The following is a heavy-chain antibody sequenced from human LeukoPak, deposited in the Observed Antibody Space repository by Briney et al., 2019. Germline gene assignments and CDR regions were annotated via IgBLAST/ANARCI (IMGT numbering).Heavy chain of an antibody. D-gene: IGHD3-9*01. CDR1: GFTFSSYG. J-gene: IGHJ4*02. CDR2: IWCDGSNK. V-gene: IGHV3-33*01. Sequence: GGSLRLSCAASGFTFSSYGMHWVRQAPGKGLEWVAVIWCDGSNKYYADSVKGRFTISRDNSKNTLYLQMNSLRAEDTAVYYCARDFHLDWLFDYWGQGTLVTVSS. CDR3: ARDFHLDWLFDY.